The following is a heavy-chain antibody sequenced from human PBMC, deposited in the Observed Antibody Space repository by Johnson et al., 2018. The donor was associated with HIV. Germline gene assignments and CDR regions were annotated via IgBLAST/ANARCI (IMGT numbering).Heavy chain of an antibody. Sequence: QVQLVESGGGVVQPGGSLRLSCAASGFTFRIYDMQWVRQAPGKGLEWLAYIRSDGVNKQYTDSVKGRFTISRDNSKNTVYLQMNSLRAEDTAVYYCARFGMGSSGDAFDIWGQGTMVTVSS. J-gene: IGHJ3*02. D-gene: IGHD6-25*01. CDR2: IRSDGVNK. CDR1: GFTFRIYD. CDR3: ARFGMGSSGDAFDI. V-gene: IGHV3-30*02.